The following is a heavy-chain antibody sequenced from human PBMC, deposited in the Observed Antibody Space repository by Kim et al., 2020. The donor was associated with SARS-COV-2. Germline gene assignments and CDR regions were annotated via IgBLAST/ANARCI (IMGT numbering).Heavy chain of an antibody. CDR2: ICNSGKT. V-gene: IGHV4-31*03. CDR3: ARGNHYYYDTTGYYYFDF. Sequence: SETLSLTCSVSGDSLTSGGACWSWIRQFPGRVLECIGYICNSGKTDYNPSLKSRVDISVDTSKKQFSLNLHSVIAADTAVYYCARGNHYYYDTTGYYYFDFWGPGTLVTVSS. CDR1: GDSLTSGGAC. D-gene: IGHD3-22*01. J-gene: IGHJ4*02.